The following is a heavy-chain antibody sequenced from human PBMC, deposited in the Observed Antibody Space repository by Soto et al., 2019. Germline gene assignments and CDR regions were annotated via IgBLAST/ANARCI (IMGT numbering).Heavy chain of an antibody. V-gene: IGHV3-15*07. D-gene: IGHD3-10*01. CDR1: GFTFSNAW. CDR2: IKSKAGGGAI. Sequence: EVQLVESGGGLVKPGGSLRLSCAASGFTFSNAWMNWVRQAPGKGLEWVGRIKSKAGGGAIDYAAPVKGRFTISRDDSNDTLSLQIKSLKTMTIPVYYCTTDGYFGGVVVAFQLWGQGKMITVS. CDR3: TTDGYFGGVVVAFQL. J-gene: IGHJ3*01.